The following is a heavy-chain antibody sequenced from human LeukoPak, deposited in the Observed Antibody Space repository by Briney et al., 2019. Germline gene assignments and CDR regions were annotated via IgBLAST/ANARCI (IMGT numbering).Heavy chain of an antibody. J-gene: IGHJ4*02. CDR2: IYYSGST. Sequence: SETLSLTCTVSGGSISSSSYYWGWIRQPPGKGLEWIGSIYYSGSTYYNPSLKSRVTISVDTSKNQFSLKLSAVTAADTAVYYCARHWSIVGATSWYFDYWGQGTLVTVSS. CDR1: GGSISSSSYY. CDR3: ARHWSIVGATSWYFDY. D-gene: IGHD1-26*01. V-gene: IGHV4-39*01.